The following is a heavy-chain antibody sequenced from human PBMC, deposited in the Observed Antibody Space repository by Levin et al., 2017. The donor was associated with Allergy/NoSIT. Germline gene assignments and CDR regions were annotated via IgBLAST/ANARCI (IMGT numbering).Heavy chain of an antibody. CDR2: ISYDGSDK. Sequence: GGSLRLSCAASGFTFSSYAMHWVRQAPGKGMEWVAVISYDGSDKYYADSVKGRFTISRDNSKNTLYLQMNSLRPEDTAVYYCARDRKDIVVVPAAIRGGMEVWGKGTTVAVAS. J-gene: IGHJ6*03. D-gene: IGHD2-2*01. V-gene: IGHV3-30-3*01. CDR1: GFTFSSYA. CDR3: ARDRKDIVVVPAAIRGGMEV.